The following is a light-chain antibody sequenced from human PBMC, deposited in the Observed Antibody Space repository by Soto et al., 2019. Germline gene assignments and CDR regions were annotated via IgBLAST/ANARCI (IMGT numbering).Light chain of an antibody. V-gene: IGKV1-27*01. CDR1: QGISNY. J-gene: IGKJ5*01. CDR2: AAS. Sequence: DIQMTQSPSTLSASVGDRVTITCRASQGISNYLAWYQQKPGKVPKLLIYAASTLQDGVPSRFSGSGSGTDFTLTINSLQPEDFASYYCQQSYDISPITFGQGTRLEIK. CDR3: QQSYDISPIT.